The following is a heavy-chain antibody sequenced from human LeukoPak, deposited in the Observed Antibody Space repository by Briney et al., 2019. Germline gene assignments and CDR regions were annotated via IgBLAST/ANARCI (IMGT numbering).Heavy chain of an antibody. J-gene: IGHJ4*02. CDR2: ISGTSR. CDR1: GFTYSSYA. V-gene: IGHV3-23*05. CDR3: AKHSTVTNFDY. Sequence: PGGSLRLSCAASGFTYSSYAMSWVRQSPGKGLEWVSAISGTSRYYADSVKGRFTISRDNSENTLYLQMNSLRAEDTAVYYCAKHSTVTNFDYWGQGTLVTVSS. D-gene: IGHD4-17*01.